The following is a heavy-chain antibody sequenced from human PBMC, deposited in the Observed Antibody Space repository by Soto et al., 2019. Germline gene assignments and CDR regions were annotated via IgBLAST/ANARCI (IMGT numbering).Heavy chain of an antibody. CDR3: ARHFWDDNNRNLDY. J-gene: IGHJ4*02. V-gene: IGHV5-51*01. CDR2: LYPGDSDT. Sequence: GESLKISCKGSGYKFTSSWIGWVRQTPGKGLEWIGILYPGDSDTRYSPSFQGHVTISADKSVTTAYLQWSSLKSSDTAMYYCARHFWDDNNRNLDYGGQGTLVTAPQ. D-gene: IGHD3-3*01. CDR1: GYKFTSSW.